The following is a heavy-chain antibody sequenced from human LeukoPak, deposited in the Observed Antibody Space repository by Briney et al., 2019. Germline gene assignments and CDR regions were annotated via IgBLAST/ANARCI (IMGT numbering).Heavy chain of an antibody. CDR3: ARDEWELPRLDWFDP. Sequence: GAAVKVSCKASGYTFTSYGISWVRQAPGQGLEWMGWISAYNGNTNYAQKLQGRVTMTTDTSTSTAYMELRSLRSDDTAVYYCARDEWELPRLDWFDPWGQGTLVTVSS. V-gene: IGHV1-18*01. CDR1: GYTFTSYG. D-gene: IGHD1-26*01. CDR2: ISAYNGNT. J-gene: IGHJ5*02.